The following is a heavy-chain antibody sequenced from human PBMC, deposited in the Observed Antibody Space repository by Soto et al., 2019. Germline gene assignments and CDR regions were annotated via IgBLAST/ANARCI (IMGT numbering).Heavy chain of an antibody. Sequence: PSETLSLTCAVYGGSFSGYYWSWIRQPPGKGLEWIGEINHSGSTNYNPSLKSRVTISVDTSKNQFSLKLSSVTAADTAVYYCARGREGIVVVPAAMLRRHNWFDPWGQGTLVIVSS. J-gene: IGHJ5*02. CDR1: GGSFSGYY. V-gene: IGHV4-34*01. CDR3: ARGREGIVVVPAAMLRRHNWFDP. CDR2: INHSGST. D-gene: IGHD2-2*01.